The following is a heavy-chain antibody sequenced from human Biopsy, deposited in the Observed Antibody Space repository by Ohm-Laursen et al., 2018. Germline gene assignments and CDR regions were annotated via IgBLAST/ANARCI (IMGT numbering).Heavy chain of an antibody. CDR3: ARGSNDFGGLYFPR. CDR2: ISYTGNT. D-gene: IGHD4-23*01. Sequence: SETLSLTCTVSGGSFTGHYWSWIRQPQGKGLEWIGHISYTGNTSYNASLKSRVTISVDTSRNHFSLRLSSLTAADTAVYYCARGSNDFGGLYFPRWGQGTLLTVSS. J-gene: IGHJ4*02. V-gene: IGHV4-59*11. CDR1: GGSFTGHY.